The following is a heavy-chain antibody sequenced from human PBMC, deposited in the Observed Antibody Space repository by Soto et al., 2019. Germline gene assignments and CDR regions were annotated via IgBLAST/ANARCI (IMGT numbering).Heavy chain of an antibody. J-gene: IGHJ4*02. D-gene: IGHD2-21*01. V-gene: IGHV3-23*01. CDR1: GFTFSSYI. Sequence: PGGSLRLSCTASGFTFSSYIMNWVRQAPGKGLEWISTITADGGGTFYADSVKGRFTISRDNSKNTLYLQMNSLRDEDTAVFYCVRDPENDHGLLFDYWGLGTLVTVSS. CDR2: ITADGGGT. CDR3: VRDPENDHGLLFDY.